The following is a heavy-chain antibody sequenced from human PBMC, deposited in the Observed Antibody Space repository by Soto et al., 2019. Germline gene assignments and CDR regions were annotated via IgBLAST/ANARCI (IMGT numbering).Heavy chain of an antibody. CDR1: GGTFSSYA. CDR2: FNPIFGTP. V-gene: IGHV1-69*06. Sequence: SVKVSCKASGGTFSSYAISWVRQAPGQGLEWMGGFNPIFGTPHYAQKYQGRVTITADTFTNTAYMELTRLTSDDTAVYFCAREGRHFDYWGQGTLVTVSS. J-gene: IGHJ4*02. CDR3: AREGRHFDY.